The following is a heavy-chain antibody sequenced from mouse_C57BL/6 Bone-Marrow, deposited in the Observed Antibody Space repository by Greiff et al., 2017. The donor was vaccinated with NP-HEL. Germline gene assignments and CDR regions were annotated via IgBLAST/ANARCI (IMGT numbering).Heavy chain of an antibody. CDR1: GYTFTDYY. CDR2: INPYNGGT. J-gene: IGHJ2*01. CDR3: ARGRFITTVVDY. V-gene: IGHV1-19*01. D-gene: IGHD1-1*01. Sequence: EVQLVESGPVLVKPGASVKMSCKASGYTFTDYYMNWVKQSHGKSLEWIGVINPYNGGTSYNQKFKGKATLTVDKSSSTAYMELNSLTSEDSAVYYCARGRFITTVVDYWGQGTTLTVSS.